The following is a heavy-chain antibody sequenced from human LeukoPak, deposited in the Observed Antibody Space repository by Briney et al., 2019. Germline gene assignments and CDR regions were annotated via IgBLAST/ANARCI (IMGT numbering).Heavy chain of an antibody. D-gene: IGHD1-26*01. CDR3: ARGSIMGATRNYLDY. Sequence: GGSLRLYCAASGFTVSSNYMRWVRQAPGKGLEWVSVIYSGGSTYYADSVKGRFTISRHNSKNTLCLQMNSLRAEDTAVYYCARGSIMGATRNYLDYWGQGTLVTVSS. CDR2: IYSGGST. CDR1: GFTVSSNY. V-gene: IGHV3-53*04. J-gene: IGHJ4*02.